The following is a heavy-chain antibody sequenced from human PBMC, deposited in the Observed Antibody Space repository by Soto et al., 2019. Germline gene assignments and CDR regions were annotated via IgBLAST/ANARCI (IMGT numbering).Heavy chain of an antibody. CDR1: GFTFSGSA. D-gene: IGHD3-22*01. CDR3: TRRGDSSGLGVWY. Sequence: EVQLVESGGGLVQPGGSLKLSCAASGFTFSGSAMHWVRQASGKGLEWVGRIISKANSYATAYAASVKGRFTISRDDSKNTAYLQMNSLKTEDTAVYYCTRRGDSSGLGVWYWGQGTLVTVSS. J-gene: IGHJ4*02. V-gene: IGHV3-73*01. CDR2: IISKANSYAT.